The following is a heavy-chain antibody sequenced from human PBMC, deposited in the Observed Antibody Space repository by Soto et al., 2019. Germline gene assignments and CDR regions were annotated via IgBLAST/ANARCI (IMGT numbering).Heavy chain of an antibody. J-gene: IGHJ3*02. CDR2: ISYDGSNK. CDR1: GFTFSSYA. D-gene: IGHD1-7*01. Sequence: GGSLRLSCAASGFTFSSYAMHWVRQAPGKGLEWVAVISYDGSNKYYADSVKGRFTISRDNSKNTLYLQMNSLRAEDTAVYYCARGSRGITGTTGAFDIWGQGTMVTVSS. V-gene: IGHV3-30-3*01. CDR3: ARGSRGITGTTGAFDI.